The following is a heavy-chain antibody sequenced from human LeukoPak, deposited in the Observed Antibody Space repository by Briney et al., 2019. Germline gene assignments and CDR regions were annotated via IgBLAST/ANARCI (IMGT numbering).Heavy chain of an antibody. J-gene: IGHJ4*02. CDR1: GFTFDDYS. CDR2: ISWDGGST. CDR3: AKDGKNYFDY. Sequence: GGSLRLSCAASGFTFDDYSMHWVRQAPGKGLEWVSLISWDGGSTYYADSVKGRFTISRDNSENSLSLQMNSLRPEDTALYYCAKDGKNYFDYWGQGTLVTVSS. V-gene: IGHV3-43*01.